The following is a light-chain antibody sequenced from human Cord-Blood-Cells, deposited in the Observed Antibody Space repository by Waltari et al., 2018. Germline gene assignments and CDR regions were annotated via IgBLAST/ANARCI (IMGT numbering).Light chain of an antibody. Sequence: DIQITQSPSSLSASVGDRVTITCRASQSISRYLHWYQQKPGKAPKILIYAASSLQSGVPSRFSGSGSGTEFTLTISSLQPEDFATYYCQQSYSTPLTFGGGTKVEIK. CDR2: AAS. CDR3: QQSYSTPLT. CDR1: QSISRY. J-gene: IGKJ4*01. V-gene: IGKV1-39*01.